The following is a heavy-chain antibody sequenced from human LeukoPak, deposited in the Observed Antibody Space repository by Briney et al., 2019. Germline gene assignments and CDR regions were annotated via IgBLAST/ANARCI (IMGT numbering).Heavy chain of an antibody. CDR3: ARRGEGSGSYSTADY. D-gene: IGHD3-10*01. Sequence: ASVKVSCKACGYTFTSYGISWVRQAPGQGLEWMGWISAYNGNTIYAQKLQGRVTMTTDTSTSTAYMELRSLRSDDTAVYYCARRGEGSGSYSTADYWGQGTLVTVSS. CDR1: GYTFTSYG. J-gene: IGHJ4*02. V-gene: IGHV1-18*01. CDR2: ISAYNGNT.